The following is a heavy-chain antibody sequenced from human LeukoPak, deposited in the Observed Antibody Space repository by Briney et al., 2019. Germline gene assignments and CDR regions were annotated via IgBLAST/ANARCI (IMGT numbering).Heavy chain of an antibody. CDR1: GFTFDDYA. Sequence: GGSLRLSCAASGFTFDDYAMHWVRQAPGKGLEWVSLISWDGGSTYYADSVKGRFTISRDNSKNSLYLQMNSLRAEDTALYYCAKDKSYGGYYYYMDVWGKGTTVTVSS. D-gene: IGHD3-10*01. CDR2: ISWDGGST. J-gene: IGHJ6*03. V-gene: IGHV3-43D*03. CDR3: AKDKSYGGYYYYMDV.